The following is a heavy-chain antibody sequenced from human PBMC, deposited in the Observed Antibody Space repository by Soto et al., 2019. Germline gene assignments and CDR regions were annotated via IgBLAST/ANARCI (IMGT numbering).Heavy chain of an antibody. CDR3: ATSTVSYVDIVSSTTRGYFDH. Sequence: PGESLKISCEGSGYNFNTYWIGWVRQMPGKGLEWRALIYPGDSDTRYSPSFEGQVTLSVDRAISTAYLQWSSLKASDTAIYYCATSTVSYVDIVSSTTRGYFDHWGQGTLVTVSS. V-gene: IGHV5-51*01. J-gene: IGHJ4*02. CDR2: IYPGDSDT. CDR1: GYNFNTYW. D-gene: IGHD5-12*01.